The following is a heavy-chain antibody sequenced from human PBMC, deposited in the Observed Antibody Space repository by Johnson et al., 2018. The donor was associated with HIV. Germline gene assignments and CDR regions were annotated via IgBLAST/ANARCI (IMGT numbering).Heavy chain of an antibody. Sequence: QVQLMESGGGVVRPGESLRLSCTVSGFNFDDYGMSWVRQAPGKGLEWVAVISYDGTNKYYADSVKGRFTVSRDNSKNTLYLQMNSLRAEDTAVYYWARDPLTAARWGPMNGGAFDIWGQGTMVTVSS. J-gene: IGHJ3*02. V-gene: IGHV3-30*03. D-gene: IGHD6-6*01. CDR3: ARDPLTAARWGPMNGGAFDI. CDR1: GFNFDDYG. CDR2: ISYDGTNK.